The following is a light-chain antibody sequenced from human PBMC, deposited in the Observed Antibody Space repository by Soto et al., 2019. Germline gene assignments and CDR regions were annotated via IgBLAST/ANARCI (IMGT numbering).Light chain of an antibody. V-gene: IGKV2-28*01. Sequence: DIVMTQSPLSLPVTPGEPASISCRSSPSLLHSSGNNCLDWYLQKPGQSTQLLIYLGSNRASGVPDRVSGSGSGTDFTLKISIVEADDVGVYYSMPDLLTPHTFGEGTKVEIK. CDR3: MPDLLTPHT. CDR2: LGS. CDR1: PSLLHSSGNNC. J-gene: IGKJ4*01.